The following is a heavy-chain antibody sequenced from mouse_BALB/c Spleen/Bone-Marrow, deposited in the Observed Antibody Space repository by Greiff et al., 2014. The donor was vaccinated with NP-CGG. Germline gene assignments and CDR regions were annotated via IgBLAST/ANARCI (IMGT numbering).Heavy chain of an antibody. J-gene: IGHJ4*01. CDR2: INPRIGYT. CDR1: GYTFTSYW. Sequence: VKLVESGAELAKPGASVKMSCKASGYTFTSYWMHWVKQRPGQGLEWIGYINPRIGYTEYNQKFKDKATLTADKSSSTAYMQLSSLTSEDSAVYYCARGNWKAMDYWGQGTSVTVSS. D-gene: IGHD4-1*01. CDR3: ARGNWKAMDY. V-gene: IGHV1-7*01.